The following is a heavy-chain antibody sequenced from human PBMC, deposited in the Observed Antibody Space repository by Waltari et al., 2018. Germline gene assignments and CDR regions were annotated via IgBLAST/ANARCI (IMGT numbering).Heavy chain of an antibody. CDR1: GYTFNTYC. Sequence: EVQLVQSGAEVKKPGESLKISCKGLGYTFNTYCIDWVRQLPGKGLEWMGGIIPSDADTRYSQSFQGQVTIAVDKSISTAYLQWSSLKAEDTAMYYCARIRADGYYFDYWGQGTLVTVSS. CDR3: ARIRADGYYFDY. CDR2: IIPSDADT. V-gene: IGHV5-51*01. J-gene: IGHJ4*02.